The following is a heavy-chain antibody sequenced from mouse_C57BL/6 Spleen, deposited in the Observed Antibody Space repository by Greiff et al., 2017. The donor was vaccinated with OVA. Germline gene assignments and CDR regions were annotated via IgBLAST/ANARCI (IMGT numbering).Heavy chain of an antibody. V-gene: IGHV1-69*01. CDR3: VCAYYYGSSYDGYFDV. D-gene: IGHD1-1*01. J-gene: IGHJ1*03. Sequence: QVQLKQPGAELVMPGASVKLSCKASGYTFTSYWMHWVKQRPGQGLEWIGEIDPSDSYTNYNQKFKGKSTLTVDKSSSTAYMQLSSLTSEDSAVYYCVCAYYYGSSYDGYFDVWGTGTTVTVSS. CDR2: IDPSDSYT. CDR1: GYTFTSYW.